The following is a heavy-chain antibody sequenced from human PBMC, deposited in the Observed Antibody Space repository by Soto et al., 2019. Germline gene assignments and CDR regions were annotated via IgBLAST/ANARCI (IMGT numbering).Heavy chain of an antibody. Sequence: KPSETLSLTCTVSGGSISSGGYYWSWIRQHPGKGLEWIGYIYYSGSTYYNPSLKSRVTISVDTSKNQFSLKLSSVTAADTAVYYCARGCYYDSSGYYYLDYWGQGTLVTVSS. V-gene: IGHV4-61*08. CDR3: ARGCYYDSSGYYYLDY. CDR1: GGSISSGGYY. CDR2: IYYSGST. J-gene: IGHJ4*02. D-gene: IGHD3-22*01.